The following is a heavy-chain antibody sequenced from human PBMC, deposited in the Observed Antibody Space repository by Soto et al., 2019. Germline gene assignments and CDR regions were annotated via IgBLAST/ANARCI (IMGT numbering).Heavy chain of an antibody. CDR3: MNRPRA. Sequence: EVQLVVSGGGLVQPGGSLRLSCAASEFTVSNNYMSWVRQAPGKGLEWVSLIYSGGATHYADSVRGRFTISRDNSKNTLYLQMNSLRGEDTAIYYCMNRPRAWGQGTLVTVSS. D-gene: IGHD6-6*01. V-gene: IGHV3-66*01. CDR1: EFTVSNNY. CDR2: IYSGGAT. J-gene: IGHJ5*02.